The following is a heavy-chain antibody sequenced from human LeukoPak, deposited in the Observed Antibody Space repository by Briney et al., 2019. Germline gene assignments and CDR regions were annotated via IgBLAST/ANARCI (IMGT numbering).Heavy chain of an antibody. D-gene: IGHD3-10*01. J-gene: IGHJ4*02. CDR2: ISWNSGGI. V-gene: IGHV3-9*01. CDR1: GFTFDDYA. CDR3: AKDRRRYYGSGSYYY. Sequence: PGGSLRLSCAASGFTFDDYAMHWVRQAPGKGLEWVSGISWNSGGIGYADSVKGRFTISRDNAKNSLYLQMNSLRAEDTALYYCAKDRRRYYGSGSYYYWGQGTLVTVSS.